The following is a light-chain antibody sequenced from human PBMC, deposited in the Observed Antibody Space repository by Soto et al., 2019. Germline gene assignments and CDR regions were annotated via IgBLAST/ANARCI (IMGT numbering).Light chain of an antibody. V-gene: IGKV3-11*01. J-gene: IGKJ5*01. Sequence: EIVLTQSQATLSLSPGERATLSCRASQSVSSYLAWYQQKPGQAPRLLIYDASNRATGIPARFSGSGSGTDFTLTISSLAPEDFAVYYCQQRSNWPPTFGQGTRLEIK. CDR1: QSVSSY. CDR2: DAS. CDR3: QQRSNWPPT.